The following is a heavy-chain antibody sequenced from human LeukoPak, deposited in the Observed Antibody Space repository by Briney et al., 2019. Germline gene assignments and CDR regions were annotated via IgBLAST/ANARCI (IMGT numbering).Heavy chain of an antibody. Sequence: ASVKVSCKASGYTFTGYYMHWVRQAPGQGLEWMGRINPNSGGTNYAQKFQGWVTMTRDTSISTAYMELSRLRSDDTAVYYCARGYSGYVDAFDIWGQGTMVTVSS. CDR1: GYTFTGYY. CDR3: ARGYSGYVDAFDI. V-gene: IGHV1-2*04. CDR2: INPNSGGT. D-gene: IGHD5-12*01. J-gene: IGHJ3*02.